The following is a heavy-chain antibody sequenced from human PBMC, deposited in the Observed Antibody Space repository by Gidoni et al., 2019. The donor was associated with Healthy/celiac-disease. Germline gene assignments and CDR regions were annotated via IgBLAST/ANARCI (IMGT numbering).Heavy chain of an antibody. V-gene: IGHV1-2*02. CDR2: INPNSGGT. D-gene: IGHD6-13*01. CDR1: GYTFTGYY. J-gene: IGHJ6*02. Sequence: QVQLVQSGAEVTQPGASVKVSCKASGYTFTGYYMHWVRQAPGQGLEWMGWINPNSGGTNYAKKFQGRVTMTRDTSISTAYMELIRLRSDDTAVYYCARELGSSWPDYYYYGMDVWGQGTTVTVSS. CDR3: ARELGSSWPDYYYYGMDV.